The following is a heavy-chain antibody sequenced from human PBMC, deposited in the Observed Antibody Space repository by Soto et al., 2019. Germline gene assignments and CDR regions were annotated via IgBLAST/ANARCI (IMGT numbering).Heavy chain of an antibody. CDR1: GFMFRNHA. Sequence: QVYLVESGGGVVQPGRSLRLCCAASGFMFRNHAMHWVRQAPGKGLDWVAVISFDGGNDFYADSVKGRFTISRDNSRNTLYLQMDSLRPEDTAVYYCARDAVDVTKMVFVSPTDSRGQGALVTVSS. J-gene: IGHJ4*02. V-gene: IGHV3-30-3*01. CDR2: ISFDGGND. D-gene: IGHD2-8*01. CDR3: ARDAVDVTKMVFVSPTDS.